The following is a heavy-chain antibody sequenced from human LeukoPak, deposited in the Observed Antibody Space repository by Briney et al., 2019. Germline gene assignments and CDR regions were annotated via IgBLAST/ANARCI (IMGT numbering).Heavy chain of an antibody. CDR3: AKDRELGMATILFDY. CDR2: INPSGGST. J-gene: IGHJ4*02. V-gene: IGHV1-46*01. D-gene: IGHD5-24*01. Sequence: ASVKVSCKASGYTFTSYYMHWVRQAPGQGLEWMGIINPSGGSTSYAQKFQGRVTMTRDTSTSTVYMELSSLRSEDTAVYYCAKDRELGMATILFDYWGQGTLVTVSS. CDR1: GYTFTSYY.